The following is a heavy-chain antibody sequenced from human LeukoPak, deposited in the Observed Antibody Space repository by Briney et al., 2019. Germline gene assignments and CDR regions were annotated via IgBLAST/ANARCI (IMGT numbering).Heavy chain of an antibody. CDR3: ARGPLYYYYGMDV. V-gene: IGHV3-53*01. Sequence: TGGSLRLSCAASGFTVSSNYMSWVRQAPGKGLEWVSTIYSGGSTYYADSVKGRFTISRDNSKNTLYLQMNSLRAEDTAVYYCARGPLYYYYGMDVWGQGTTVTVSS. CDR1: GFTVSSNY. J-gene: IGHJ6*02. CDR2: IYSGGST.